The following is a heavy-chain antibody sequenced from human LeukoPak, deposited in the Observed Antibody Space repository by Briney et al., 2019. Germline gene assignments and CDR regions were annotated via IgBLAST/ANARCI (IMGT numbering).Heavy chain of an antibody. CDR2: IYYSGST. J-gene: IGHJ6*03. Sequence: SETLSLTCTVSGGSISSYYWSWIRQPPGKGLEWIGYIYYSGSTNYNPSLKSRVTISVDTSKNQFSLKLSSVTAADTAVYYCARASLNQLLEDNYYYYYYMDVWGKGTTVTVSS. CDR3: ARASLNQLLEDNYYYYYYMDV. D-gene: IGHD2-2*01. V-gene: IGHV4-59*01. CDR1: GGSISSYY.